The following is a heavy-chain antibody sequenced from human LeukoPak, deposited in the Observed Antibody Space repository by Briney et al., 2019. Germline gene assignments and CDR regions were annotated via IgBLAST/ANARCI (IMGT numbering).Heavy chain of an antibody. CDR1: GGTFSSCA. D-gene: IGHD5-24*01. Sequence: SVKVSCKASGGTFSSCAISWVRQAPGQGLEWMGGIIPIFGTANYAQKFQGRVTITTDESTSTAYMELSSLRSEDTAVYYCVTHAATIPGGYWGQGTLVPVSS. V-gene: IGHV1-69*05. CDR2: IIPIFGTA. J-gene: IGHJ4*02. CDR3: VTHAATIPGGY.